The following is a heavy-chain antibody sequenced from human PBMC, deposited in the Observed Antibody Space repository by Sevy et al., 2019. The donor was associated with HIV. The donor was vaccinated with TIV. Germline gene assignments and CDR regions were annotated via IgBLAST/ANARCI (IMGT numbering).Heavy chain of an antibody. J-gene: IGHJ3*02. CDR2: INPNSGGT. V-gene: IGHV1-2*02. Sequence: ASVKVSCKASGYTFTDYFMHWVRQAPGQGLEWMGWINPNSGGTNYAQRFRGRVTMTRDTSISTAYMELSRLRSDGTAVYYCASLSGYYYDSSRYYNTDAFDIWGQGTMVTVSS. CDR1: GYTFTDYF. D-gene: IGHD3-22*01. CDR3: ASLSGYYYDSSRYYNTDAFDI.